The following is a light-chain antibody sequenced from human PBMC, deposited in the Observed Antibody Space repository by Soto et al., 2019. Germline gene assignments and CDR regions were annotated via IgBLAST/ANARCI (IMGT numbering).Light chain of an antibody. CDR1: SSDIGAYNY. V-gene: IGLV2-14*01. J-gene: IGLJ1*01. CDR2: EVS. CDR3: SSYTSIHTYV. Sequence: QSVLTQPASVSGSPGQSITISCTGSSSDIGAYNYVSWFQQYPGKAPKLIISEVSNRPSGVSNRFSGSKSGTAASLTISGLQTEDEADYFCSSYTSIHTYVFGTGTKVTVL.